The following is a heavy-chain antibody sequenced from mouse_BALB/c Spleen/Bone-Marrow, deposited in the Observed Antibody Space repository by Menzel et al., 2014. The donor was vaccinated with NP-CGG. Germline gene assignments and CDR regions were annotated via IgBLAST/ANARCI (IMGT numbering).Heavy chain of an antibody. Sequence: EVKLVESGGGLVQPGGSLRLSCATSGFTFTDYYMSWVRQTPGKALERLGFIRNKANGYTTDYSVSVKGRFTISRDNSQSILYLQMNTLRAEDSATYYCARDENYDIYWYFDVWGAGTTVTVSS. CDR1: GFTFTDYY. V-gene: IGHV7-3*02. D-gene: IGHD1-1*01. J-gene: IGHJ1*01. CDR2: IRNKANGYTT. CDR3: ARDENYDIYWYFDV.